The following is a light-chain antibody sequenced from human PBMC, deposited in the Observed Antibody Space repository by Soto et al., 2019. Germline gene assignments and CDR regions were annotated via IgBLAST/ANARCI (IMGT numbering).Light chain of an antibody. CDR2: GAS. CDR1: QSVSSSY. Sequence: ETVLTQSPGTLSLSPGERATLSCRASQSVSSSYLAWYQQKPGQAPRLLIYGASSRATGIPDRFSGSGSGTDFTLTTSRLEPEDVAVYYGQQYGSSPPSWTFGQGTKVEIK. J-gene: IGKJ1*01. CDR3: QQYGSSPPSWT. V-gene: IGKV3-20*01.